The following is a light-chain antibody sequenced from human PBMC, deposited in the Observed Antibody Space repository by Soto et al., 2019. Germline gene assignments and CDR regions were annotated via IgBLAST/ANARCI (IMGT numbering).Light chain of an antibody. CDR1: QSVSSSY. CDR2: GAS. CDR3: QHYGSSPEWT. V-gene: IGKV3-20*01. J-gene: IGKJ1*01. Sequence: EIVLTQSPGTLSLSPGERATLSCRASQSVSSSYLAWYQQKPGQAPRLLIYGASSRATGIPDRFSGSGSGTDFTLTISRLEPEDFAVYYCQHYGSSPEWTFGQGTKVDIK.